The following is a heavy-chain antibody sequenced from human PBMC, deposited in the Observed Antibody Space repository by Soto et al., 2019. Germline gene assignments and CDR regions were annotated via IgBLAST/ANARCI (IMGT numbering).Heavy chain of an antibody. J-gene: IGHJ6*02. CDR1: GFTVSSSY. CDR2: IYSDDTT. CDR3: ARDRDYYYVMDV. Sequence: EVQLVETGGGLIQPGGSLRLSCAASGFTVSSSYMNWVRQAPGKGLEWVSLIYSDDTTYYADSVKGRFTISRDNSKNTLYLQMNSLRAEDTAVYFCARDRDYYYVMDVWGQGTTVTVSS. V-gene: IGHV3-53*02.